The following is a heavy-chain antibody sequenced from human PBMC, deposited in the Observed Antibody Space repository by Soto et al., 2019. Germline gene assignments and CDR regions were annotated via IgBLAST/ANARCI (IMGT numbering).Heavy chain of an antibody. CDR1: GYSFTSYW. Sequence: GESLKISCKGSGYSFTSYWIGWVRQMPGKGLECMGIIYPGDSDTRYSPSFQGQVTITADKSISTAYLQWSSLKASDTAMYYCARHFVVRGVHTADYWGQGTLVTVSS. V-gene: IGHV5-51*01. J-gene: IGHJ4*02. CDR3: ARHFVVRGVHTADY. D-gene: IGHD3-10*01. CDR2: IYPGDSDT.